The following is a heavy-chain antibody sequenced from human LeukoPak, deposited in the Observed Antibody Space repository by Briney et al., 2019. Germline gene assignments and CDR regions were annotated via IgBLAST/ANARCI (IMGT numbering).Heavy chain of an antibody. CDR2: IIPIFGTA. J-gene: IGHJ4*02. CDR1: GGTFSSYA. V-gene: IGHV1-69*06. D-gene: IGHD2-15*01. CDR3: ARAPVTSCRGAFCYPFDY. Sequence: ASVKVSCKASGGTFSSYAISWVRQAPGQGLEWMGGIIPIFGTANYAQKFQGRVTITADKSTSTAYMELSSLRAEDAAVYYCARAPVTSCRGAFCYPFDYWGPGILVTVSS.